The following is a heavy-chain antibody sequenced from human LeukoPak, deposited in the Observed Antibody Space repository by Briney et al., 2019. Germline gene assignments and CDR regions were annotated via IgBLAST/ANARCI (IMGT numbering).Heavy chain of an antibody. J-gene: IGHJ4*02. D-gene: IGHD3-10*01. CDR3: TNYGSGSIGDY. CDR2: IKSKTDGGTT. CDR1: GFTFRNAW. Sequence: PGGSLRLSCVASGFTFRNAWMSWVRQAPGKGLEWVGRIKSKTDGGTTDFAAPVKGRFTISRDDSKNTLYLQMNSLKTEDTAVYYCTNYGSGSIGDYWGQGTLVTVSS. V-gene: IGHV3-15*01.